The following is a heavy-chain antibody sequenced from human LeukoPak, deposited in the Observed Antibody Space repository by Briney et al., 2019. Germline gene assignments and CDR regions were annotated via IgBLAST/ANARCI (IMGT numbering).Heavy chain of an antibody. CDR1: GFTFSSYA. CDR2: INDNGGST. D-gene: IGHD3-3*01. V-gene: IGHV3-23*01. CDR3: AKREYNFWSGYFF. J-gene: IGHJ4*02. Sequence: AGGSLRLSCAASGFTFSSYALTWVRQPPGKGLEWVSSINDNGGSTYYADSVKGRFTISRDNSKNTLYLQMNSLRAEDTAVYYCAKREYNFWSGYFFWGQGTLVTVSS.